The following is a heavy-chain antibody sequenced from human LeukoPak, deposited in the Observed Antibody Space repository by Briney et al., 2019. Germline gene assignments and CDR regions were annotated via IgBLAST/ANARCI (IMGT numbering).Heavy chain of an antibody. CDR2: IFYSGST. D-gene: IGHD5-24*01. CDR1: GGSLSSSLSSSRYY. CDR3: ARNNSLMETFDS. Sequence: PSETLSLTCTVSGGSLSSSLSSSRYYWGWVRQPPGKRLEWIASIFYSGSTYYSPSFKSRVTISVDTSTNQFSLKMNSVTAADTAIYYCARNNSLMETFDSWGQGTLVTVSS. J-gene: IGHJ4*02. V-gene: IGHV4-39*01.